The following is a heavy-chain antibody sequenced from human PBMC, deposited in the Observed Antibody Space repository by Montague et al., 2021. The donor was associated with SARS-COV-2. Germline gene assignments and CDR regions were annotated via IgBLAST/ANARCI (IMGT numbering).Heavy chain of an antibody. CDR2: IYHSGST. D-gene: IGHD3-10*01. CDR3: AATDYFASGKYDF. J-gene: IGHJ4*02. V-gene: IGHV4-4*02. Sequence: SETLSLTCAVSGGSISSSNWWSWVRQPPGKGLEWIGDIYHSGSTNYNPSLKSRVTISLDKSKNHFSLKLNSVTAADTAAYYCAATDYFASGKYDFWGQGTWVTVSS. CDR1: GGSISSSNW.